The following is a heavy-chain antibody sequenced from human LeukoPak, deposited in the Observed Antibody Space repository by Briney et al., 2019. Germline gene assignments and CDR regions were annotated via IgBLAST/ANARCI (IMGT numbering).Heavy chain of an antibody. CDR2: ISGGGGST. J-gene: IGHJ4*02. CDR1: GFIVTTNY. V-gene: IGHV3-23*01. Sequence: GGSLRLSRAAAGFIVTTNYMYWVRQAPGKWLEWVSGISGGGGSTFYADSVKGRFTISRDNSKNTLYLQMNSLRAEDTAVYYCAKRGPIPTYDSGRGFDNWGQGTLVTVSS. CDR3: AKRGPIPTYDSGRGFDN. D-gene: IGHD2-2*02.